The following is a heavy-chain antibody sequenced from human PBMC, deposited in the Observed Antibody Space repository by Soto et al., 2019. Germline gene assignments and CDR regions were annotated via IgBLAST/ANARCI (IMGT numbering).Heavy chain of an antibody. CDR3: GMSRGWYRIHS. V-gene: IGHV4-4*02. D-gene: IGHD6-19*01. CDR1: GGSVTTNYW. Sequence: QLQESGPGLVKPSGTLSLTCAVSGGSVTTNYWWGWVRQSPVTGLEWIGDMSHSGPTNYSPSLQRRVTLSVDTSKNQCPQELKSVSAADTAVYFCGMSRGWYRIHSWGQGTLVTVSS. CDR2: MSHSGPT. J-gene: IGHJ4*02.